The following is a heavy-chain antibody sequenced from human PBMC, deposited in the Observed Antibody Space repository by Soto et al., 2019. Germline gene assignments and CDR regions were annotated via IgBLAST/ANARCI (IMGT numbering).Heavy chain of an antibody. Sequence: QVQLVQSGAEVKKPGSSVKVSCKASGGTFSSYTISWVRQAPGQGLEWMGRIIPILGIANYAQKFQGRVTSTADKSTSTAYMELSSLRSEDTAVYYCATVLTSYYYYMDVWGKGTTVTVSS. CDR3: ATVLTSYYYYMDV. J-gene: IGHJ6*03. D-gene: IGHD2-21*02. CDR2: IIPILGIA. V-gene: IGHV1-69*02. CDR1: GGTFSSYT.